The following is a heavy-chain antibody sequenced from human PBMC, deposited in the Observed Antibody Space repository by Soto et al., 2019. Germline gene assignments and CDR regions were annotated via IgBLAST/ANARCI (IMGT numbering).Heavy chain of an antibody. CDR3: ASRVGGYLRTNDAFDI. J-gene: IGHJ3*02. D-gene: IGHD6-25*01. CDR1: GGSISSYY. V-gene: IGHV4-59*08. Sequence: QVQLQESGPGLVKPSETLSLTCTVSGGSISSYYWSWIRQPPGKGLEWIGYIYYSGSTTYNPSLKSRVTISVDTSKNQFALKLSSVTAADTAVYYCASRVGGYLRTNDAFDIWGQGTMVTVSS. CDR2: IYYSGST.